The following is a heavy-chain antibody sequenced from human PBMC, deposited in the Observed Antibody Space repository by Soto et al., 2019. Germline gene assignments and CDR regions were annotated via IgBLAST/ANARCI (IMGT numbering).Heavy chain of an antibody. V-gene: IGHV4-59*01. J-gene: IGHJ6*02. CDR3: ARPSGSYSYYYGMDV. Sequence: LETLSRTWTACAACIRSFFWTCIRQHPGRGLEWIGNIYYSVSTNYNPSLKNRVTMSVDTSKNQFSLMLTSVTAADTAVYYCARPSGSYSYYYGMDVWGQGTTVTVSS. D-gene: IGHD1-26*01. CDR2: IYYSVST. CDR1: AACIRSFF.